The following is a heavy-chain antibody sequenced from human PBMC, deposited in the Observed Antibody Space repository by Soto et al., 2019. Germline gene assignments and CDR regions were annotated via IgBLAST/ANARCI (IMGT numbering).Heavy chain of an antibody. CDR1: GFSLSTSGKR. CDR2: IDWGEDK. CDR3: AHNYAGFDS. D-gene: IGHD1-1*01. J-gene: IGHJ4*02. V-gene: IGHV2-70*04. Sequence: SGRTLVNPTQTLTLTCTFSGFSLSTSGKRVSWIRRPPGKALEWLARIDWGEDKFTSTPLKTRSTISKDTSKNRVVLTMTNMYPVDSATYYCAHNYAGFDSWGQGTMVTVSS.